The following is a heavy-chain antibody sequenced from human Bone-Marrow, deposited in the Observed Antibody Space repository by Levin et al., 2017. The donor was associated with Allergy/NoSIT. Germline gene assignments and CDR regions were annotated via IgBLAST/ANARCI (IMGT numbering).Heavy chain of an antibody. Sequence: LSLTCAASGFTFSSYAMSWVRQAPGKGLEWVSAISGGGDSTKYADSVKGRFTISRDNSKKTLYLQMNSLRVEDTAMYYCARDQDAVFGDDWFDPWGQGALVTVSS. J-gene: IGHJ5*02. CDR3: ARDQDAVFGDDWFDP. D-gene: IGHD3-10*01. CDR2: ISGGGDST. V-gene: IGHV3-23*01. CDR1: GFTFSSYA.